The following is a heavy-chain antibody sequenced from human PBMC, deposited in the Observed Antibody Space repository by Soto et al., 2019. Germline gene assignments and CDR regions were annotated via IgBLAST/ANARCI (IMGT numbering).Heavy chain of an antibody. J-gene: IGHJ4*02. CDR3: AKERTAAAGTDY. V-gene: IGHV3-30*18. CDR1: GFTFSSYG. D-gene: IGHD6-13*01. CDR2: ISYDGSNK. Sequence: QLVESGGGVVQPGRSLRLSCAASGFTFSSYGMHWVRQAPGKGLEWVAVISYDGSNKYYADSVKGRFTISRDNSNNTLYLQMNSLSAEATAVYYCAKERTAAAGTDYWGQGTLVTVSS.